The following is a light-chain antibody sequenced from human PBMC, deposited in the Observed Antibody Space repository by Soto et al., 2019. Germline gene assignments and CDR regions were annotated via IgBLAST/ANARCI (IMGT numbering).Light chain of an antibody. CDR3: SSYTSSSSLVV. Sequence: QSALTQPASVSGSPGQSITISCTGTSSDVGGYNYVSWYQQHPGKAPKPMIYEVSNRPSGVSNRFSGSKSGNTASLTISGLQAEDGGDYYCSSYTSSSSLVVFGGGTKLTVL. J-gene: IGLJ2*01. CDR2: EVS. CDR1: SSDVGGYNY. V-gene: IGLV2-14*01.